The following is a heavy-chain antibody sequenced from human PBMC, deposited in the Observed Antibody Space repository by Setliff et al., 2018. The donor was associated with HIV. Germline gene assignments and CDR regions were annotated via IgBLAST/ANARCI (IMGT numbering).Heavy chain of an antibody. D-gene: IGHD1-26*01. Sequence: GGSLRLSCAASGFAFSFYAMNWVRQAPGKGLEWASSISSSSRSKYYADSVKGRVTISRDNAKNSLYLQMNSLRAEDTAVYYCARGTVGATFLHNDYWGQGTLVTVSS. V-gene: IGHV3-21*01. CDR2: ISSSSRSK. CDR1: GFAFSFYA. J-gene: IGHJ4*02. CDR3: ARGTVGATFLHNDY.